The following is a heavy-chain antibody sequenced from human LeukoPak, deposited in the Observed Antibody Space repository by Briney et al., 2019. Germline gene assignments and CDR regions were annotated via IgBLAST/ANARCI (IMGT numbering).Heavy chain of an antibody. D-gene: IGHD1-26*01. CDR2: ISSSSSYI. CDR3: AREWGSGSYFDY. J-gene: IGHJ4*02. Sequence: GGSLRLSCAASGFTFSSYSMNWVRQAPGKGLEWVSYISSSSSYIYYADSVKGRFTISRDNAKNSLYLQMNSLRAEDTAVYYCAREWGSGSYFDYWGQGTLVTVSS. CDR1: GFTFSSYS. V-gene: IGHV3-21*05.